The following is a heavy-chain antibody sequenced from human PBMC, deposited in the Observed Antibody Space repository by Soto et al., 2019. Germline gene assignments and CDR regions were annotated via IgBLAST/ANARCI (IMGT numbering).Heavy chain of an antibody. V-gene: IGHV3-13*01. CDR2: IGRTGDT. CDR1: GFTFSDYD. CDR3: ARDLGYSYGRTLDS. D-gene: IGHD5-18*01. J-gene: IGHJ4*02. Sequence: EVQLVESGGGLVQPGGSLRLSCAASGFTFSDYDMHWVRQVTGKGLEWVSGIGRTGDTYYTGSVRGRFTNSRENAKNSLYLQMNSLRAEDTAVYYCARDLGYSYGRTLDSWGPGPLVTVSS.